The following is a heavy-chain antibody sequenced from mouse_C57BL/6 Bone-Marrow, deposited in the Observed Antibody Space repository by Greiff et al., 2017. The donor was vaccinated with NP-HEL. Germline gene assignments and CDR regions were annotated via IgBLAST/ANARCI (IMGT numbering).Heavy chain of an antibody. CDR2: IDPNSGGT. CDR3: ARCYGSSWYYFDY. D-gene: IGHD1-1*01. CDR1: GYTFTSSW. J-gene: IGHJ2*01. V-gene: IGHV1-72*01. Sequence: QVQLQQSGAELVKPGASVKLSCKASGYTFTSSWMHWVKQRPGRGLEWIGRIDPNSGGTKYNEKFKGKATLTVDKPSSTAYMQLSSLTSEDSAVYYCARCYGSSWYYFDYWGQGTTLTVSS.